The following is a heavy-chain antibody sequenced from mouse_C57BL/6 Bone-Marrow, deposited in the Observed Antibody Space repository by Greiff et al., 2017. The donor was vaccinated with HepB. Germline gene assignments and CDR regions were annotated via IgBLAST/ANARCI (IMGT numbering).Heavy chain of an antibody. CDR2: IYPGSGNT. V-gene: IGHV1-76*01. CDR1: GYTFTDYY. CDR3: SRGLPHIMDY. Sequence: QVQLQQSGAELVRPGASVKLSCKASGYTFTDYYINWVKQRPGQGLEWIARIYPGSGNTYYNEKFKGKATLTAEKSSSTAYMQLSSLTSEYSAVYFCSRGLPHIMDYWGQGTSVTVSS. D-gene: IGHD2-1*01. J-gene: IGHJ4*01.